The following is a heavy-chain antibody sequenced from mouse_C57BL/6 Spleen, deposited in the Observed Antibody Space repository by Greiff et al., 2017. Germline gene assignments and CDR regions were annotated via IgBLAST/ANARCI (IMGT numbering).Heavy chain of an antibody. V-gene: IGHV5-16*01. J-gene: IGHJ2*01. CDR3: ARDLDGYYFDY. CDR2: INYDGSST. CDR1: GFTFSDYY. Sequence: EVQVVESEGGLVQPGSSMKLSCTASGFTFSDYYMAWVRQVPEKGLEWVANINYDGSSTYYLDSLKSRFIISRDNAKNILYLQMSSLKSEDTATYYCARDLDGYYFDYWGQGTTRTVSS. D-gene: IGHD2-3*01.